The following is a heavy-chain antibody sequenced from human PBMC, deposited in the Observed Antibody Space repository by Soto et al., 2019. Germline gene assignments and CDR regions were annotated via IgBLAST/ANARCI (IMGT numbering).Heavy chain of an antibody. CDR2: INPSGGST. Sequence: ASVKVSCKASGYTFPSYYVHWVRQAPGQGLEWMGIINPSGGSTSYAQKFQGRVTMTRDTSTSTVYMELSSLRSEDTAVYYCAVSPDPSGMVRGVITGSRAYYYYGMDVWG. CDR1: GYTFPSYY. CDR3: AVSPDPSGMVRGVITGSRAYYYYGMDV. J-gene: IGHJ6*02. V-gene: IGHV1-46*01. D-gene: IGHD3-10*01.